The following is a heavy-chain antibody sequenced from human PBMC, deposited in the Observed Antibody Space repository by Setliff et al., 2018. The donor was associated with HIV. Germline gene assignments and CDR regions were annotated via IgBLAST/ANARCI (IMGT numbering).Heavy chain of an antibody. CDR2: ITSYNGNT. J-gene: IGHJ2*01. Sequence: ASVKVSCKASGYTFSNYGITWVRQAPGQGLERMGWITSYNGNTNYAKKFKGRVTMTTDTSTSIAYMELKSLRSEDTAVYYCARDHHSGRGSNFPWYSDLWGRGTLVTVSS. D-gene: IGHD1-26*01. CDR1: GYTFSNYG. V-gene: IGHV1-18*01. CDR3: ARDHHSGRGSNFPWYSDL.